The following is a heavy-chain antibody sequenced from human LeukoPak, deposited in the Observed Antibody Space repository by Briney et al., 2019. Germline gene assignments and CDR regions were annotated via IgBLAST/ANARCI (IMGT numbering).Heavy chain of an antibody. CDR3: ARDGMGSSGSYDY. CDR2: INPNSGGT. D-gene: IGHD1-26*01. J-gene: IGHJ4*02. Sequence: GASVKVSCKASGYTFTGYYMHWVRQAPGQGLEWMGRINPNSGGTNYAQKFRGRVTMTRDTSISTAYMELSRLRSDDTAVYYCARDGMGSSGSYDYWGQGTLVTVSS. V-gene: IGHV1-2*06. CDR1: GYTFTGYY.